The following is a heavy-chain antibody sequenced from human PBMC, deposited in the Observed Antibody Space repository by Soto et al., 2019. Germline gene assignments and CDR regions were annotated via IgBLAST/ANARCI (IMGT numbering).Heavy chain of an antibody. Sequence: QVQLVQSGAEVKKPGASVKISCKSSGYIFTHHAIHWVRQAPGQRLEWMGWITAANGNTKPSVRFQGRVTITRDTSANTTYMELRSLRSEDTAVYFCARDEGEYRSGCYTAYSWFDPWGQGTLVTVSS. CDR1: GYIFTHHA. CDR3: ARDEGEYRSGCYTAYSWFDP. D-gene: IGHD6-25*01. J-gene: IGHJ5*02. V-gene: IGHV1-3*01. CDR2: ITAANGNT.